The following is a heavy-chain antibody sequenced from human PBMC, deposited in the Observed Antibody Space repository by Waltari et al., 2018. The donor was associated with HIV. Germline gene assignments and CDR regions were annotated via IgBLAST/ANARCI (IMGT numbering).Heavy chain of an antibody. Sequence: EVQLVESGGGSIEPGGSLRLSCSSSGLTVSRNYMSWVRQAPGKGLVWVSVIYSGGSRYYADSVKGRFTISRDNSKNTLSLHMNSLGPEDTAVYYCARDPRSSGYYGMDVWGQGTTVTVSS. D-gene: IGHD1-26*01. CDR1: GLTVSRNY. CDR2: IYSGGSR. CDR3: ARDPRSSGYYGMDV. J-gene: IGHJ6*02. V-gene: IGHV3-53*01.